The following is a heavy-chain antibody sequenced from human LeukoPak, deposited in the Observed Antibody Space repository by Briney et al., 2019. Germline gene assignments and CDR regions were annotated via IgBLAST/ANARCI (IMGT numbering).Heavy chain of an antibody. CDR3: AKESSGGSSDYYFDY. CDR1: GFTFSSSA. J-gene: IGHJ4*02. V-gene: IGHV3-23*01. Sequence: GGSLRLSCAAPGFTFSSSAMGGVRQAPGKGLEWVSGISGSGVSTDHTDSVKGRFTISRDNSKNTMYLQMNSLRAEDTAVYHCAKESSGGSSDYYFDYWGQGTLVTVSS. CDR2: ISGSGVST. D-gene: IGHD2-15*01.